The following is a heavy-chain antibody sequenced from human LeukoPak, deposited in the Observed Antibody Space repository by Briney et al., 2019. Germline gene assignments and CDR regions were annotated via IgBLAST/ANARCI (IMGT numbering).Heavy chain of an antibody. CDR2: IYYSGST. CDR3: ARANSPVRYFDWLYLGY. J-gene: IGHJ4*02. Sequence: SETLSLICTVSGGSVSSYYWSWIRQPPGKGLEWIGYIYYSGSTNYNPSLKSRVTISVDTSKNQFSLKLSSVTAADTAVYYCARANSPVRYFDWLYLGYWGQGTLVTVSS. D-gene: IGHD3-9*01. V-gene: IGHV4-59*02. CDR1: GGSVSSYY.